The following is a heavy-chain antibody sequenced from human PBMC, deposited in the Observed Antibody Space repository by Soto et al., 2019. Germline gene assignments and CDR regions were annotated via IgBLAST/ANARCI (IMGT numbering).Heavy chain of an antibody. V-gene: IGHV4-39*01. CDR2: IYYSGST. Sequence: SETLSLTCTVSGGSISSSSYYWGWIRQPPGKGLEWIGSIYYSGSTYYNPSLKSRVTISVDTSKNQFSLKLSSVTAADTAVFYCARQRDYPRGYFDYWGQGTLVTVSS. CDR1: GGSISSSSYY. CDR3: ARQRDYPRGYFDY. D-gene: IGHD4-17*01. J-gene: IGHJ4*02.